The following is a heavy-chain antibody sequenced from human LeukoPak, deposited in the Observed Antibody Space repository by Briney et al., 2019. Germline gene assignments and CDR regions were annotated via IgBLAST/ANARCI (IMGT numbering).Heavy chain of an antibody. Sequence: PSETLSHTCTVSGGSISSSSSYWGWIRQPPGKGLAWIGSIYYSGSTYYNPSLKSRVTISVDTSKNQFSLKLSAVTAPGADVYYCATHSRVGSGWAGDDCWGQATLVTVSS. J-gene: IGHJ4*02. V-gene: IGHV4-39*01. CDR1: GGSISSSSSY. CDR3: ATHSRVGSGWAGDDC. D-gene: IGHD6-19*01. CDR2: IYYSGST.